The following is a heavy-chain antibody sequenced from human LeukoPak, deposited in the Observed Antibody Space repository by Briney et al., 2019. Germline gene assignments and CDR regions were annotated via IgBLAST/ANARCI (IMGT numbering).Heavy chain of an antibody. CDR1: GGSINSGDNY. V-gene: IGHV4-30-2*01. D-gene: IGHD3-22*01. CDR2: IYYSGST. CDR3: ARSYDSSGSGFDY. J-gene: IGHJ4*02. Sequence: SETLSLTFTVSGGSINSGDNYWSWIRQPPGKGLEWIGYIYYSGSTYYNPSLKSRVTISVDRSKNQFSLKLSSVTAADTAVYYCARSYDSSGSGFDYWGQGTLVTVSS.